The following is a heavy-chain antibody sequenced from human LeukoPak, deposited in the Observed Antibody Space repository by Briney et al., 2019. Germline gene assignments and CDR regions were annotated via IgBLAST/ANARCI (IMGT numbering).Heavy chain of an antibody. CDR3: AREGIAVAGTPNWFDP. J-gene: IGHJ5*02. Sequence: PGGSLRLSCAASGFTFSSYSMNWVRQAPGKGLEWVSSISSSSSYIYYADSVKGRFTISRDNAKNSLYLQMNSLRAEDTAVYYCAREGIAVAGTPNWFDPWGRGTLVTVSS. V-gene: IGHV3-21*01. D-gene: IGHD6-19*01. CDR1: GFTFSSYS. CDR2: ISSSSSYI.